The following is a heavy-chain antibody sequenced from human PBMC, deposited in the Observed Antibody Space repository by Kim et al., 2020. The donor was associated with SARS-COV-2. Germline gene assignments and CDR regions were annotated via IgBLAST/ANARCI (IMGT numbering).Heavy chain of an antibody. J-gene: IGHJ4*02. Sequence: GSTYYADSVKGRFTISRHNSKNTLSLQMNSLRPEDTAVYYCAKVTKYYFDFWGQGTLVTVSS. V-gene: IGHV3-53*04. D-gene: IGHD4-4*01. CDR2: GST. CDR3: AKVTKYYFDF.